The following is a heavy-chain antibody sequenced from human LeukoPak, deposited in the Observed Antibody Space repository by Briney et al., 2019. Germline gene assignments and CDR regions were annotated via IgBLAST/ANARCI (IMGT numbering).Heavy chain of an antibody. D-gene: IGHD3-10*01. CDR3: AREAGDGSGSFDP. CDR2: INPNSGGT. Sequence: GASVKVSCKASGYTFTGYYMHWVRQAPGQGLEWMGRINPNSGGTNYAQKFQGRVTMTRDTSITTAYMKLSGLRSDDTAVYYCAREAGDGSGSFDPWGQGTLVTVS. J-gene: IGHJ5*02. V-gene: IGHV1-2*06. CDR1: GYTFTGYY.